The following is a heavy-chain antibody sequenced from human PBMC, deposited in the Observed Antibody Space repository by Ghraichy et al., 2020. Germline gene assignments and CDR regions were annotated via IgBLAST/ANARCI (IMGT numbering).Heavy chain of an antibody. CDR1: GFTFDDYA. V-gene: IGHV3-9*01. J-gene: IGHJ6*02. D-gene: IGHD2-2*02. Sequence: GGSLRLSCAASGFTFDDYAMHWVRQAPGKGLEWVSGISWNSGSIGYADSVKGRFTISRDNAKNSLYLQMNSLRAEDTALYYCAKETYCSSTSCYTSGYYYYGMDVWGQGTTVTVSS. CDR2: ISWNSGSI. CDR3: AKETYCSSTSCYTSGYYYYGMDV.